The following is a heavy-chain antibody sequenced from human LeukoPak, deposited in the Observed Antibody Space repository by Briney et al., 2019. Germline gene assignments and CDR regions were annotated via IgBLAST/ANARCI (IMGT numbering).Heavy chain of an antibody. CDR2: IIPIFGTA. CDR3: AVEYSSSIGSYFDY. CDR1: GGTFSSYA. V-gene: IGHV1-69*01. D-gene: IGHD6-6*01. J-gene: IGHJ4*02. Sequence: SVKLSCKASGGTFSSYAISWVRQAPGQGLEWMGGIIPIFGTANYAQKFQGRVTITADESTSTAYMELSSLRSEDTAVYYCAVEYSSSIGSYFDYWGQGTLVTVSS.